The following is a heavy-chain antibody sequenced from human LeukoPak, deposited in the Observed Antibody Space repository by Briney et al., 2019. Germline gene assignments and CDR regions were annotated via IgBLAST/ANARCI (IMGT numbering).Heavy chain of an antibody. CDR3: AKDVRYKYDSSGYHQLRH. D-gene: IGHD3-22*01. Sequence: PGGSLRLSCAASGFTFSSYEMNWVRQAPGKGLEWVSYISSSGSTIYYADSVKGRFTISRDNSKDTLYLQMNSLRAEDTAVYYCAKDVRYKYDSSGYHQLRHWGQGTLVTVSS. CDR2: ISSSGSTI. CDR1: GFTFSSYE. V-gene: IGHV3-48*03. J-gene: IGHJ1*01.